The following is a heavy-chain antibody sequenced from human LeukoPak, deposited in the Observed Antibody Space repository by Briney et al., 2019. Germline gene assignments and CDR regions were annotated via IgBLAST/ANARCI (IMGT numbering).Heavy chain of an antibody. CDR2: IIPFFRTA. J-gene: IGHJ4*02. CDR3: AREEAVWSYCSSTSCSFDY. CDR1: GGTFSSYS. Sequence: GASVKVSCKASGGTFSSYSISWVRQAPGQGLEWMGGIIPFFRTANYAQKFQGRVTITADESTSTAYMELSSLRSDDTAVYYCAREEAVWSYCSSTSCSFDYWGQGTLVTVSS. D-gene: IGHD2-2*01. V-gene: IGHV1-69*13.